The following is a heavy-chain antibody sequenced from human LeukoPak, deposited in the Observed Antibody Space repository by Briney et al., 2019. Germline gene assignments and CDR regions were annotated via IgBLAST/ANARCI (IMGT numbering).Heavy chain of an antibody. J-gene: IGHJ3*02. Sequence: GGSLRLSCAASGFTFSSDAMSWVRQAPGKGLEWVSAISGSGGSTYYADSVKGRFTISRDNSKNTLYLQMNSLRAEDTAVYYCAKDSIAVAGTRVNAFDIWGQGTVVTVSS. V-gene: IGHV3-23*01. CDR1: GFTFSSDA. D-gene: IGHD6-19*01. CDR2: ISGSGGST. CDR3: AKDSIAVAGTRVNAFDI.